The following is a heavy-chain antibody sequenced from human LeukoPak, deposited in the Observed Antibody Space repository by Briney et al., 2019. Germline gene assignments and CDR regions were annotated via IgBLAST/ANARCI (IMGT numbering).Heavy chain of an antibody. Sequence: GGSLRLSCAASGFTFSSYAMHWVRQAPGKGLEWVAVISYDGSNKYYADSVKGRFTISRDNSKNTLYLQMNSLRAEDTAVYYCARDATTRYCSSTSCPAGYWGQGTLVTVSS. J-gene: IGHJ4*02. D-gene: IGHD2-2*01. V-gene: IGHV3-30-3*01. CDR2: ISYDGSNK. CDR1: GFTFSSYA. CDR3: ARDATTRYCSSTSCPAGY.